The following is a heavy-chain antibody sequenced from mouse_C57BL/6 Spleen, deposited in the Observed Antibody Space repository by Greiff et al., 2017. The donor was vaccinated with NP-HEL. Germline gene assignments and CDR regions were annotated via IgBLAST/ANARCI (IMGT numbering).Heavy chain of an antibody. D-gene: IGHD2-5*01. CDR2: IDPSDSET. J-gene: IGHJ4*01. V-gene: IGHV1-52*01. CDR3: ARGDASNYLYAMDY. Sequence: QVQLQQPGAELVRPGSSVKLSCKASGYTFTSYWMHWVKQRPIQGLEWIGNIDPSDSETHYNQKFKDKATLTVDKSSSTAYMQLSSLTSEDSAVYYCARGDASNYLYAMDYWGQGTSVTVSS. CDR1: GYTFTSYW.